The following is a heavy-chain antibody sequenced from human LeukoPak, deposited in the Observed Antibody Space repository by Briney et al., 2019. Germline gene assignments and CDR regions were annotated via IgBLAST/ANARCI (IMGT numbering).Heavy chain of an antibody. V-gene: IGHV4-34*01. D-gene: IGHD5-18*01. CDR3: ARADTAMVTIDY. J-gene: IGHJ4*02. CDR2: INHSGST. CDR1: GGSFSGYY. Sequence: SETLSLTCAVYGGSFSGYYWSWIRQPPGKGLEWIGEINHSGSTNYNPSLKNRVTISVDTSKNQFSLKLSSVTAADTAVYYCARADTAMVTIDYWGQGTLVTVSS.